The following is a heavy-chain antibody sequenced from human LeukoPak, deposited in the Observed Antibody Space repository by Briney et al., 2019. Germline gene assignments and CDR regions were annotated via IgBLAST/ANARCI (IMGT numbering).Heavy chain of an antibody. J-gene: IGHJ4*02. CDR3: AREMGDEGDY. CDR2: IYSGGST. CDR1: GFTVSNNY. Sequence: GGSLRLSCAASGFTVSNNYMSWVRQAPGKGLEWVSIIYSGGSTYYTDSVKGRFTISRHDSKNTLYLQMNDLRTEDTAVYFCAREMGDEGDYWGQGTLVTVSS. D-gene: IGHD3-16*01. V-gene: IGHV3-53*04.